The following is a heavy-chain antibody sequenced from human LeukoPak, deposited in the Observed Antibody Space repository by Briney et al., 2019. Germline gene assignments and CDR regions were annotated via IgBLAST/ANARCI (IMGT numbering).Heavy chain of an antibody. CDR3: ARSAAMVRGVIGYYFDY. D-gene: IGHD3-10*01. J-gene: IGHJ4*02. CDR2: IIPIFGTA. CDR1: GGTFSSYA. Sequence: GASVKVSFKASGGTFSSYAISWVRQAPGQGLEWMGGIIPIFGTANYAQKFQGRVTITADESTSTAYMELSSLRSEDTAVYYCARSAAMVRGVIGYYFDYWGQGTLVTVSS. V-gene: IGHV1-69*01.